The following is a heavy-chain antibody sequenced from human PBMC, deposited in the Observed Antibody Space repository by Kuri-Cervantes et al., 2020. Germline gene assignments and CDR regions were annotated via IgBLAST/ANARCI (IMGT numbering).Heavy chain of an antibody. J-gene: IGHJ6*02. V-gene: IGHV3-30-3*01. Sequence: SCAASGFTFSSYAMHWVRQAPGKGLEWVAAISYDGSNKYYADSVKGRFTISRDNSKNTLYLQMKSLRAEDRAVYYCARGGDYYDSSGYANADYYYYYGMDVWGQGTTVTVSS. CDR1: GFTFSSYA. D-gene: IGHD3-22*01. CDR3: ARGGDYYDSSGYANADYYYYYGMDV. CDR2: ISYDGSNK.